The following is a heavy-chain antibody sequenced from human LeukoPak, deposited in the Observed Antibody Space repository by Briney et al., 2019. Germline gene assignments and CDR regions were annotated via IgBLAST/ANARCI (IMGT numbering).Heavy chain of an antibody. D-gene: IGHD3-22*01. Sequence: ASVKVSCKAPGYTFTSYAMNWVRQAPGQGLEWMGWINPNSGGTKYAQKFQGRVTMTRDMSISTAYMELRRLRSDDTAVYNCARDGDYYDSSGYYSSYYYYYMDVWGKGTTVTVSS. V-gene: IGHV1-2*02. CDR1: GYTFTSYA. CDR3: ARDGDYYDSSGYYSSYYYYYMDV. CDR2: INPNSGGT. J-gene: IGHJ6*03.